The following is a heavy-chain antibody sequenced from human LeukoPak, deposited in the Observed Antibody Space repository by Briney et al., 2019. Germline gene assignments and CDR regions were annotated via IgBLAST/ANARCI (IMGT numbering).Heavy chain of an antibody. CDR2: IYSSRST. CDR1: GGSISSYY. J-gene: IGHJ4*02. D-gene: IGHD5-18*01. V-gene: IGHV4-59*03. CDR3: ARGYGYYFES. Sequence: SGTLSLTCTVSGGSISSYYWNWIPQPPGKGLEGVGYIYSSRSTNYNPSLKSRVAISVDTSRNQFSLKLSSVTTADTVVYYCARGYGYYFESWGQGTLVTVSS.